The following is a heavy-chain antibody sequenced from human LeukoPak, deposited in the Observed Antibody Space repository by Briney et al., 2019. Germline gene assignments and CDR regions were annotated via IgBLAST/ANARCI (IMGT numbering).Heavy chain of an antibody. V-gene: IGHV1-46*01. CDR2: IDPSDGGR. CDR1: GYTFSSYS. J-gene: IGHJ6*03. Sequence: ASVMVSCKTSGYTFSSYSMHWVRQAPGQGLEWMAIIDPSDGGRSYAQKFQGRVTMTGDTSASTVYMELRSLRSEDTAVYYCARGATDYFYMDVWGKGTTVSVSS. CDR3: ARGATDYFYMDV.